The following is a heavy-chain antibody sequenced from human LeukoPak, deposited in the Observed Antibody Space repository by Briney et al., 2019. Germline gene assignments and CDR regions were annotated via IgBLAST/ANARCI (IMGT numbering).Heavy chain of an antibody. D-gene: IGHD3-10*01. Sequence: SETLSLTCTVSGRSITSSNYYWGWIRQPPGKGLEWIGSFYYSGITNYNPSLKSRVTISVDTSKNQSSLKLSSVTAADTAVYYCVYYYGSGSVEYWGQGTLVTVSS. V-gene: IGHV4-39*01. CDR3: VYYYGSGSVEY. CDR1: GRSITSSNYY. J-gene: IGHJ4*02. CDR2: FYYSGIT.